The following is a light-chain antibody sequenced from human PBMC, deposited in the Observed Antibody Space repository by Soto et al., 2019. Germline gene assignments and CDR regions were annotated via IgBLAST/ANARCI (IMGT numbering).Light chain of an antibody. V-gene: IGKV1-5*01. Sequence: DIQMTQSPSTLSASGGDRVTITCRASESIGTWLAWYQQKPGKAPNLLIYDASSLQSGVSSRFSGRGSGTEFTLTISSLQPDDFATYYCQQFQSFSRTFGQGTKVDIK. J-gene: IGKJ1*01. CDR3: QQFQSFSRT. CDR2: DAS. CDR1: ESIGTW.